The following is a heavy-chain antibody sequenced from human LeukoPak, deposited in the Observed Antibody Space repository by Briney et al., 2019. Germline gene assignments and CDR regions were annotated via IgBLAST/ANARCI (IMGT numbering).Heavy chain of an antibody. CDR3: ARDYYDSSGYYLHWFDP. Sequence: ASVKVSCKASGYTFTNYGISWVRRAPGQGLEWMGWISAHNGNTNYAQKLQGRVTMTTDTSTSTAYMELRSLRSDDTAVYYCARDYYDSSGYYLHWFDPWGQGTLVTVSS. CDR1: GYTFTNYG. D-gene: IGHD3-22*01. V-gene: IGHV1-18*01. J-gene: IGHJ5*02. CDR2: ISAHNGNT.